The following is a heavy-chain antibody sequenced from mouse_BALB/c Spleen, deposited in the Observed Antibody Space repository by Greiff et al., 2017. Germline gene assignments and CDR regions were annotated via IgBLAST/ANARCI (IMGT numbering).Heavy chain of an antibody. V-gene: IGHV1-7*01. CDR1: GYTFTSYW. CDR3: ARGELAY. Sequence: VQLQQSGAELAKPGASVKMSCKASGYTFTSYWMHWVKQRPGQGLEWIGYIYPSTGYTEYNQKFKDKATLTADKSSSTAYMQLSSLTSEDSAVYYCARGELAYWGQGTLVTVSA. J-gene: IGHJ3*01. CDR2: IYPSTGYT.